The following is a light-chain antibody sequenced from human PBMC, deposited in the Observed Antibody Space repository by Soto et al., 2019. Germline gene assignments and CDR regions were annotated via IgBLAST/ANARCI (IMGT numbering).Light chain of an antibody. Sequence: QSVLTQPASVSGSPGQSITISCTGTSSDVGGYNYVSWYQQHPGKDPKLMIYDVSNRPSGVSNRCSGSKSGNTAPLTISGLHAEDEADYYCSSYTSSSTLLGGGTKLTVL. CDR2: DVS. CDR3: SSYTSSSTL. V-gene: IGLV2-14*01. CDR1: SSDVGGYNY. J-gene: IGLJ2*01.